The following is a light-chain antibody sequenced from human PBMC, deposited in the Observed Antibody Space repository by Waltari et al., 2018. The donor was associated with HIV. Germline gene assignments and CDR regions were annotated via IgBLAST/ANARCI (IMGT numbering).Light chain of an antibody. CDR3: SSFTTSNTRV. CDR1: SNDIGAYHH. J-gene: IGLJ2*01. Sequence: QSALTQPASVSGSSGQSFTISRTGTSNDIGAYHHVSWYQRHPGEAPRLVIYDAYNRPSGISNRFSGSKSGNSASLTISGLQAEDEGDYFCSSFTTSNTRVFGGGTKVTVL. CDR2: DAY. V-gene: IGLV2-14*03.